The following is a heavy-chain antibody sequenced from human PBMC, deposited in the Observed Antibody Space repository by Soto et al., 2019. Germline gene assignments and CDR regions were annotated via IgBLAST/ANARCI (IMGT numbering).Heavy chain of an antibody. V-gene: IGHV4-38-2*02. Sequence: SETLSLTCAVSGYSISSGYYWGWIRQPPGKGLEWIGSIYHSGSTYYSPSLKSRVTISVDTSKNQFSLKLSSVTAADTAVYYCARDSRSSSWYEEDYYYYYGMDVWGQGTTVTVSS. CDR1: GYSISSGYY. D-gene: IGHD6-13*01. CDR2: IYHSGST. CDR3: ARDSRSSSWYEEDYYYYYGMDV. J-gene: IGHJ6*02.